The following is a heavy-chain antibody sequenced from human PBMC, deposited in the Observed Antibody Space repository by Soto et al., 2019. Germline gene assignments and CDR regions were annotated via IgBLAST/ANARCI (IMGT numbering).Heavy chain of an antibody. Sequence: SGPTLVNPTQTLTLTCTFSGFSLSTSGVGVGWIRQPPGKALEWLALIYWNDDKRYSPSLKSRLTITKDTSKNQVVLTMTNMDPVDTATYYCALVSPYYYDSSGYPYYFDYWGQGTLVTVSS. CDR1: GFSLSTSGVG. J-gene: IGHJ4*02. V-gene: IGHV2-5*01. CDR3: ALVSPYYYDSSGYPYYFDY. D-gene: IGHD3-22*01. CDR2: IYWNDDK.